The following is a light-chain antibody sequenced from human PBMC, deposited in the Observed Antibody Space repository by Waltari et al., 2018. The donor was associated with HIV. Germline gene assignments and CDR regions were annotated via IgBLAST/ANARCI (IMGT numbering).Light chain of an antibody. CDR1: QSLLHRGGDTF. J-gene: IGKJ2*01. V-gene: IGKV2-24*01. CDR3: MQATHFPRT. CDR2: KVS. Sequence: VLTQAALASPVTVGQPASFSCRSSQSLLHRGGDTFLTWLHQRPGQPPRLLLYKVSKRFSVVPDRISGDGAGTNFTLKISRVQPDDAGVYYCMQATHFPRTFGQGTKLEIK.